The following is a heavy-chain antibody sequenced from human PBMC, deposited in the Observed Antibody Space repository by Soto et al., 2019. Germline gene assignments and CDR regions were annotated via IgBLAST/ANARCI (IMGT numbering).Heavy chain of an antibody. CDR2: LSGGCDKT. J-gene: IGHJ6*02. CDR3: AILEDYYGLDV. Sequence: GGSLRLSCAASGFIFGNYAFSWVRQAPGKGLEWVSALSGGCDKTYYTDSVKGRFTISRDNSRRTLYLQMNSLRAEDTAVYYCAILEDYYGLDVWGQGATVTVSS. V-gene: IGHV3-23*01. CDR1: GFIFGNYA. D-gene: IGHD3-3*02.